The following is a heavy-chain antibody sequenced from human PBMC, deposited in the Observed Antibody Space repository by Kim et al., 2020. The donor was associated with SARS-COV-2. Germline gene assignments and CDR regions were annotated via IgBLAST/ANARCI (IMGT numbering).Heavy chain of an antibody. Sequence: PTLKSRVTITEDTSKNQFSLKLSAVTAADTAVYYWARGVPVLERLNWFDPWGQGTLVTVSS. J-gene: IGHJ5*02. V-gene: IGHV4-39*07. CDR3: ARGVPVLERLNWFDP. D-gene: IGHD1-1*01.